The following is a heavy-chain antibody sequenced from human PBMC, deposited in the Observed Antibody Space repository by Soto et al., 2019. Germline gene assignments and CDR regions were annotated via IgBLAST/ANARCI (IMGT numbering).Heavy chain of an antibody. D-gene: IGHD2-15*01. Sequence: QVQLVESGGGVVQPGRSLRLSCAASGFTFSSYGMHWVRQAPGKGLEWVAVIWYDGSNKYYADSVKGRFTISRDNSKNTRYLQMNGLRAEDTAVYYCARGYCSGGSCYPYYFDYWGQGTLVSVSS. CDR1: GFTFSSYG. V-gene: IGHV3-33*01. CDR2: IWYDGSNK. CDR3: ARGYCSGGSCYPYYFDY. J-gene: IGHJ4*02.